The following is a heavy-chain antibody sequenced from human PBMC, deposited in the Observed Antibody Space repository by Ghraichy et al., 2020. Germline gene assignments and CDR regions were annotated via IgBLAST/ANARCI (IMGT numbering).Heavy chain of an antibody. CDR2: ISSSSSTI. J-gene: IGHJ4*02. Sequence: GALRLSCAASGFTFSSYSIDWVRQAPGKGLECISYISSSSSTIYYADSVKGRFTISRDNAKNSVYLQMNSLRDEDTAVYYCARVYSSGYSIDYWGQGTLVTVSS. CDR1: GFTFSSYS. D-gene: IGHD3-22*01. V-gene: IGHV3-48*02. CDR3: ARVYSSGYSIDY.